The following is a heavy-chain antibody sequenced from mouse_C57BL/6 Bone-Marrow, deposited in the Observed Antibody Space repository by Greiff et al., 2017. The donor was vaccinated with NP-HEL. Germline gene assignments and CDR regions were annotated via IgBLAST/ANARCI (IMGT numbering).Heavy chain of an antibody. CDR1: GYTFTNYW. V-gene: IGHV1-63*01. CDR2: IYPGGGYT. J-gene: IGHJ4*01. Sequence: VPLQESGAELVRPGTSVKMSCKASGYTFTNYWRGWAKQRPGHGLEWIGDIYPGGGYTNYNEKFKGKATLTADKSSSTTYMQFSSLTSEDSAIYYCARWRFYAMDYWGQGTSVTVSS. CDR3: ARWRFYAMDY.